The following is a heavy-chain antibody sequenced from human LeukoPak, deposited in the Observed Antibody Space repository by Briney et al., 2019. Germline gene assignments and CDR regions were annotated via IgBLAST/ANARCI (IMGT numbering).Heavy chain of an antibody. D-gene: IGHD3-10*01. Sequence: SSQTLSLTRTVSGGSISSVVYYWSSTRHHPGKGLEWIVYIYYSGSTYYNPSLKSRVTISVDTSKNHFSLRLSSVTAADTAVYYCAREVRSRINYFDYWGQGTLVTVSS. J-gene: IGHJ4*02. CDR2: IYYSGST. CDR1: GGSISSVVYY. V-gene: IGHV4-31*03. CDR3: AREVRSRINYFDY.